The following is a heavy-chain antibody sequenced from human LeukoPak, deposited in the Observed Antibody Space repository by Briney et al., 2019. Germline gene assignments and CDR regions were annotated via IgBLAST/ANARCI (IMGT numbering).Heavy chain of an antibody. J-gene: IGHJ5*02. CDR3: ARGKKGYGDYVGRYNWFDP. Sequence: SETLSLTCAVYGGSFSGYYWSWIRQPPGKGLEWIGEINHSGSTNYNPSLKSRVTISVDTSKNQFSLKLSSVTAADTAVYYCARGKKGYGDYVGRYNWFDPWGQGTLVTVSS. CDR2: INHSGST. CDR1: GGSFSGYY. V-gene: IGHV4-34*01. D-gene: IGHD4-17*01.